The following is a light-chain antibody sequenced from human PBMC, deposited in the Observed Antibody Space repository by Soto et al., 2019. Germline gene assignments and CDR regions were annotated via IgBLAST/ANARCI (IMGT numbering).Light chain of an antibody. J-gene: IGLJ2*01. Sequence: QSALTQPASVSGSPGQSITISCTGTPSDVGRYNYVSWYQPHPGKAPKLVMYEGTYRPSGVSTRFSASKSGSTASLTISGIQAEDEADYYCSSYSTTSSPHVLFGGGTKLTVL. CDR1: PSDVGRYNY. V-gene: IGLV2-14*01. CDR2: EGT. CDR3: SSYSTTSSPHVL.